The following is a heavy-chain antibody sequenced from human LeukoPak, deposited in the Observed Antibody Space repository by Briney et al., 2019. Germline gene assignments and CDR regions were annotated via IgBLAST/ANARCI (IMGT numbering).Heavy chain of an antibody. CDR3: ARTRVTIMVRGFDP. Sequence: PSETLSLTCAVYGGSFSGYYWSWIRQPPGKGLEWIGEINHSGSTNYNPSLKSRVTISVDTSKNQFSLKLSSVTAADTAVYYCARTRVTIMVRGFDPWGQGTLVTVSS. J-gene: IGHJ5*02. CDR2: INHSGST. CDR1: GGSFSGYY. V-gene: IGHV4-34*01. D-gene: IGHD3-10*01.